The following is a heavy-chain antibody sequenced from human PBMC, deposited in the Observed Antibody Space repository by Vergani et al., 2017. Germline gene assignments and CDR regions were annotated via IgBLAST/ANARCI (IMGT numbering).Heavy chain of an antibody. CDR3: ARVFRELDAFDI. D-gene: IGHD2/OR15-2a*01. V-gene: IGHV1-69*06. J-gene: IGHJ3*02. CDR1: GGTFSSYA. Sequence: QVQLVQSGAEVKKPGSSVKVSYKASGGTFSSYAISWVRQAPGQGLEWMGGIIPIFGTANYAQKFQGRVTMTRDTSTSTVYMELSSLRSEDTAVYYCARVFRELDAFDIWGQGTMVTVSS. CDR2: IIPIFGTA.